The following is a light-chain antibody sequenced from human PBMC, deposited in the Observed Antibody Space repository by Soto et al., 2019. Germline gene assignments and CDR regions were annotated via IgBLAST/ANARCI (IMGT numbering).Light chain of an antibody. CDR1: QSISYW. Sequence: DIQMTQSPSTLSASVRDRVTITCRASQSISYWLAWYQQKPGKAPNLLIYKASTLESGVPSRFSGSGSGTEFTLTISSLQPDAFATYNCQQYNIYWTFGQGTKVEIK. J-gene: IGKJ1*01. V-gene: IGKV1-5*03. CDR2: KAS. CDR3: QQYNIYWT.